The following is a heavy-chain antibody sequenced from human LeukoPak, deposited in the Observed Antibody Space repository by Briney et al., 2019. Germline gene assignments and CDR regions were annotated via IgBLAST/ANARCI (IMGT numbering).Heavy chain of an antibody. CDR3: ASSSDYYDSSGYYYVEYFQH. V-gene: IGHV3-48*03. D-gene: IGHD3-22*01. Sequence: PGWALTLSCAASVCTFSRYEINWLRQAPGKEREGVSYSSRSGGTIYYADSVQGRFTISRDNAKHSLYLQMNRLRAEDTAVYYCASSSDYYDSSGYYYVEYFQHWGQGTLVTVSS. J-gene: IGHJ1*01. CDR1: VCTFSRYE. CDR2: SSRSGGTI.